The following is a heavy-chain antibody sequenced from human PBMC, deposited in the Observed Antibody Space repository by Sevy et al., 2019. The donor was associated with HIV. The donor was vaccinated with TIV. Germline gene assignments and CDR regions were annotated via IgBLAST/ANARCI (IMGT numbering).Heavy chain of an antibody. CDR1: GYSFTRYW. CDR2: IYPGDSDT. D-gene: IGHD2-21*01. Sequence: GESLKISCKASGYSFTRYWIGWVRQMPGKGLEWMGIIYPGDSDTRYSPSFQGQVTISADTSVSTAYLQWSSLKASDTAMYHCARLGSDIDYWGQGTLVTVSS. V-gene: IGHV5-51*01. CDR3: ARLGSDIDY. J-gene: IGHJ4*02.